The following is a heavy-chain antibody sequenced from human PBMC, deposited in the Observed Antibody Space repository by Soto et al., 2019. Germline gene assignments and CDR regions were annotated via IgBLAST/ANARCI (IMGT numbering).Heavy chain of an antibody. D-gene: IGHD5-12*01. J-gene: IGHJ6*02. V-gene: IGHV3-7*01. Sequence: PGGSLRLSCAASGFTFSSYWMSWVRQAPGKGLEWVANIKQDGSEKYYVDSVKGRFTISRDNAKNSLYLQMNSLRAEDTAVYYCARDHGYSRYSIVNYYYYGTDVWGPGTTVPVSS. CDR2: IKQDGSEK. CDR1: GFTFSSYW. CDR3: ARDHGYSRYSIVNYYYYGTDV.